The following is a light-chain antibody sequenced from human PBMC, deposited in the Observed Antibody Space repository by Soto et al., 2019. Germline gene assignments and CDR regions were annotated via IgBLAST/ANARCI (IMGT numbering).Light chain of an antibody. CDR2: AAS. J-gene: IGKJ3*01. V-gene: IGKV3-20*01. Sequence: EILLTQSPSTLSLSPGEGVTLSCRASQSVTVSSLAWYQQKPGQAPRLLIYAASTRAAAVADRFTVSGSGTDFALTISRLEPEDFGVYYFQQYVASPLTSGPGTKVDIK. CDR3: QQYVASPLT. CDR1: QSVTVSS.